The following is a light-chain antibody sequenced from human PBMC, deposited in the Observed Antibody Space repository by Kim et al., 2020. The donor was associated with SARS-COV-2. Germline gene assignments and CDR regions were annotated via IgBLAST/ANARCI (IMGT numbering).Light chain of an antibody. CDR3: QSADSSDTFWV. V-gene: IGLV3-25*03. Sequence: PGQTARITCSGEALPKQYAYWFQQKPGQAPVVLIYEDTERPSGIPERFSGSTSGTTVTLTISAVQAEDEADYYCQSADSSDTFWVFGGGTKLTVL. J-gene: IGLJ3*02. CDR2: EDT. CDR1: ALPKQY.